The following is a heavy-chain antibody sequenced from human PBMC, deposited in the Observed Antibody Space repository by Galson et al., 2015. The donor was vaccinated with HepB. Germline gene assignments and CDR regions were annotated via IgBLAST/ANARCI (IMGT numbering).Heavy chain of an antibody. Sequence: SLRLSCAASGFTFSSYAMSWVRQAPGKGLEWVSAISGSGGSTYYADSVKGRFTISRDNSKNTLYLQMNSLRAEDTAVYYCAKDRCTGGVCSSPAFDIWGQGTMVTVSS. J-gene: IGHJ3*02. CDR3: AKDRCTGGVCSSPAFDI. CDR2: ISGSGGST. CDR1: GFTFSSYA. D-gene: IGHD2-8*02. V-gene: IGHV3-23*01.